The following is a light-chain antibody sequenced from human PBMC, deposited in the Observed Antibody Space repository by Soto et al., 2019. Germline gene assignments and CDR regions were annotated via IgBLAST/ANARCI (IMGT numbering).Light chain of an antibody. V-gene: IGKV3-20*01. Sequence: EIVLTQSPGTLSLSPGERATLSCRASQSVSSSYLVWYQQKPGQAPRLLIYGASIRATGIPDRFSCSGSGTDFTLTISRLETEDFEVYYCQQNGRSPPWTFGQGTKVEIK. CDR2: GAS. CDR3: QQNGRSPPWT. J-gene: IGKJ1*01. CDR1: QSVSSSY.